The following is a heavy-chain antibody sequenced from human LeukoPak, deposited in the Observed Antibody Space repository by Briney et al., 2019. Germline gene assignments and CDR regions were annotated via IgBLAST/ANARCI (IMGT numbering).Heavy chain of an antibody. CDR2: IIPIFGTA. Sequence: GASVKVSCKASGYTFKRNGISWVRQAPGQGLEWMGGIIPIFGTANYAQKFQGRVTITADESTSTAYMELSSLRSEDTAVYYCARDYDSSGYRFPNYYYYGMDVWGQGTTVTVSS. CDR1: GYTFKRNG. D-gene: IGHD3-22*01. CDR3: ARDYDSSGYRFPNYYYYGMDV. J-gene: IGHJ6*02. V-gene: IGHV1-69*13.